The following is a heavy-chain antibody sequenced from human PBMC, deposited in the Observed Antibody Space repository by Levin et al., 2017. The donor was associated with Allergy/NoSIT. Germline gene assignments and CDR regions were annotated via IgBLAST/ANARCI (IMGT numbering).Heavy chain of an antibody. J-gene: IGHJ6*02. D-gene: IGHD3-3*01. V-gene: IGHV3-23*01. CDR1: GFTFSSYA. CDR3: ARAGFCPSSTCNAFCYYDGMDA. Sequence: GGSLRLSCAASGFTFSSYAMSWVRQAPGRGLEWVSTIIGSGRNTYYADSVKGRFTISRDNSKNTLFLQMNTLRAEDTAVYFCARAGFCPSSTCNAFCYYDGMDAWGQGTTVTVSS. CDR2: IIGSGRNT.